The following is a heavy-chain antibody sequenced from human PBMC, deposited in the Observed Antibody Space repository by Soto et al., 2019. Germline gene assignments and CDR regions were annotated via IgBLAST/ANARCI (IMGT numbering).Heavy chain of an antibody. Sequence: PSETLSLTCAISGAPITWGDYSWNWIRQPPGKGLEWIGYIFHGGSTYYNPSLRSRVTISGDTSKSQFSLKLSSVTAADTAVYYCARHTRNQFDPWGQGTLVTVSS. CDR1: GAPITWGDYS. CDR3: ARHTRNQFDP. CDR2: IFHGGST. J-gene: IGHJ5*02. V-gene: IGHV4-30-2*03.